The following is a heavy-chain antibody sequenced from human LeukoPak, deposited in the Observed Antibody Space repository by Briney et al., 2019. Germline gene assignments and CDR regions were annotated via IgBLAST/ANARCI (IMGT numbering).Heavy chain of an antibody. Sequence: GGSLRLSCAASGFTVSSNYMSWVRQAPGKGLEWVSVIYSGGSTYYADSVKGRFTISRDNSKNTLYLQMNSLRAEDTAVYYCARDPYYYGSGSGAYWGQGTLVTVSS. CDR2: IYSGGST. J-gene: IGHJ4*02. CDR3: ARDPYYYGSGSGAY. V-gene: IGHV3-53*01. D-gene: IGHD3-10*01. CDR1: GFTVSSNY.